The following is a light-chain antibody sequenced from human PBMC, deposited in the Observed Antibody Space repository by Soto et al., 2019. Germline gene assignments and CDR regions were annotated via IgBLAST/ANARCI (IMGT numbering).Light chain of an antibody. J-gene: IGLJ1*01. V-gene: IGLV1-44*01. Sequence: QSVLTQPPSASGTPGQRVTISCSGSSSNTGTNSVNWYQHLPGTAPKLLIFNNNRRPSGVLDRFSGSKSGTSASLAISGLQSEDEADYYCATWDDSLNGAYVFGTGTKLTVL. CDR3: ATWDDSLNGAYV. CDR2: NNN. CDR1: SSNTGTNS.